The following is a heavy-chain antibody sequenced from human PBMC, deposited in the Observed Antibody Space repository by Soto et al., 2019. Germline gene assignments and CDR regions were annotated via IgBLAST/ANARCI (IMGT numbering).Heavy chain of an antibody. CDR2: ISDTGSHT. CDR3: AKNTDTASWYF. Sequence: EVQLLESGGGLVQPGGSLRLSCVDSGFTFSSYAMTWVRQAPGKGLEWVSSISDTGSHTYYADSVKGRCTISCDSSKKTLYLQMKSLRVEDTAVDYCAKNTDTASWYFWGQGTVVTVPS. J-gene: IGHJ4*02. D-gene: IGHD6-13*01. CDR1: GFTFSSYA. V-gene: IGHV3-23*01.